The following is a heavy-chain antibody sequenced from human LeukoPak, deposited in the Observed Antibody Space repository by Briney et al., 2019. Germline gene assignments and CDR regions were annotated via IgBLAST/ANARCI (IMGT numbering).Heavy chain of an antibody. V-gene: IGHV3-23*01. CDR2: ISGSGGST. CDR1: GFTFSSYA. J-gene: IGHJ4*02. Sequence: PGGSLRLSCAASGFTFSSYAMSWVRQAPGKGLEWVSAISGSGGSTYYADSVKGRFTISRDNSKNTLYLQMNSLRAEDTAVYNCAKDGLAYCGGDCHFDYWGQGTLVTVSS. D-gene: IGHD2-21*02. CDR3: AKDGLAYCGGDCHFDY.